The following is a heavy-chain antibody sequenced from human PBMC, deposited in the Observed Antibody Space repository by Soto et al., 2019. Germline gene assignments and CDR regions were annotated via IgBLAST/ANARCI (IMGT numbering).Heavy chain of an antibody. J-gene: IGHJ4*02. Sequence: GGSLRLSCAASGFTFSDYYMSWIRQAPGKGRDWVGRIKSETDGGTADYAAPVKGRATISRDDSKNTVYLQMISMKTEDTAVYYCTTGIYYDILTGYHNVAYWGQGALVTVSS. D-gene: IGHD3-9*01. CDR2: IKSETDGGTA. CDR1: GFTFSDYY. V-gene: IGHV3-15*01. CDR3: TTGIYYDILTGYHNVAY.